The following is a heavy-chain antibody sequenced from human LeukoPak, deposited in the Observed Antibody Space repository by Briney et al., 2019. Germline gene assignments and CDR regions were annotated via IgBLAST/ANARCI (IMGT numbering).Heavy chain of an antibody. CDR3: ARDTRYCSGGSCYSGLPFDY. Sequence: PGGSLRLSCAASGFTFSSYSMNWVRQAPGKGLEWVSSISSSSSYIYYADSVKGRFTMSRDNAKNSLYLQMNSLRAEDTAVYYCARDTRYCSGGSCYSGLPFDYWGQGTLVTVSS. CDR2: ISSSSSYI. CDR1: GFTFSSYS. D-gene: IGHD2-15*01. J-gene: IGHJ4*02. V-gene: IGHV3-21*01.